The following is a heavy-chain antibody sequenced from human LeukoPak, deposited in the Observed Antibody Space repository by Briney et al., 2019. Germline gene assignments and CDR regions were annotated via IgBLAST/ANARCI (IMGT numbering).Heavy chain of an antibody. CDR1: GGSITSSSYH. Sequence: SETLSLTCTVSGGSITSSSYHWGWIRQSPGKGLEWIGSIHDSGSTYYNPSLKSRVTISADASENQFSLKLSSVTAADTAVYYCAGTYSARTDDAFDVWGQGTMVTVSS. CDR3: AGTYSARTDDAFDV. CDR2: IHDSGST. V-gene: IGHV4-39*01. D-gene: IGHD2-21*01. J-gene: IGHJ3*01.